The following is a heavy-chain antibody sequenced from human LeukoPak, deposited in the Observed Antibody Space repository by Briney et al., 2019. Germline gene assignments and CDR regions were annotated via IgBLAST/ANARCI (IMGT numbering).Heavy chain of an antibody. CDR3: ARGPGIAVAGVFDY. V-gene: IGHV1-18*04. D-gene: IGHD6-19*01. CDR2: ISGHNGHT. J-gene: IGHJ4*02. CDR1: GYTFTSYG. Sequence: ASVKVSCKASGYTFTSYGINWVRQAPGQGLEWMGWISGHNGHTNYVQKMQGRVTMATDTSTNTAYMELRNLTSDDTAVYYCARGPGIAVAGVFDYWGQGSLVTVSS.